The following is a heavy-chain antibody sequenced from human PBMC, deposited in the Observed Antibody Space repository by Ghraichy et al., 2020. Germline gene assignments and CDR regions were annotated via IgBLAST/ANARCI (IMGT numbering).Heavy chain of an antibody. CDR1: GFSVSNYS. V-gene: IGHV3-21*01. J-gene: IGHJ6*02. Sequence: GGSLRLSCAASGFSVSNYSMNWVRQAPGKGLEWVSAISRSGSYIYYADSVKGRFIISRDNAKNSVYLQMNSLRVEDTAVYYCAREPFGRGSCVMDVWGQGTTVTVSS. CDR2: ISRSGSYI. CDR3: AREPFGRGSCVMDV. D-gene: IGHD3-16*01.